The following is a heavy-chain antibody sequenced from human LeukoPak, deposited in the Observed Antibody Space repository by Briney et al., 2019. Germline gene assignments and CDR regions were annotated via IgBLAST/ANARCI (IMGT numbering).Heavy chain of an antibody. CDR3: ASIRGYCSGGSCPRNWFDP. V-gene: IGHV3-21*01. Sequence: GGSLRLSCAASGFTFSSYEMNWVRQAPGKGLEWVSSISSSSSYICYADSVKGRFTISRDNAKNSLYLQMNSLRAEDTAVYYCASIRGYCSGGSCPRNWFDPWGQGTLVTVSS. J-gene: IGHJ5*02. CDR1: GFTFSSYE. D-gene: IGHD2-15*01. CDR2: ISSSSSYI.